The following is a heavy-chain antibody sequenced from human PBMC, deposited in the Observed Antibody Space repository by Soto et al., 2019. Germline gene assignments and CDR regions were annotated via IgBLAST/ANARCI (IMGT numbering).Heavy chain of an antibody. CDR1: GFTFSSYG. D-gene: IGHD4-4*01. CDR3: AKDESPVKLLNTLLDY. J-gene: IGHJ4*02. V-gene: IGHV3-30*18. CDR2: ISYDGSNK. Sequence: QVQLVESGGGVVQPGRSLRLSCAASGFTFSSYGMHWVRQAPGKGLEWVAVISYDGSNKYYADSVKGRFTISRDNSKNTLYLQMNSLRAEDTAEYYCAKDESPVKLLNTLLDYWGQGTLVTVSS.